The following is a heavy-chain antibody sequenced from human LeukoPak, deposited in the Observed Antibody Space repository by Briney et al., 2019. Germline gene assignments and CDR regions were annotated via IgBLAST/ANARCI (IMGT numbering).Heavy chain of an antibody. D-gene: IGHD1-26*01. J-gene: IGHJ4*02. CDR2: IKQDGSEK. CDR1: GFTFSSYW. Sequence: PGGSLRLSCAASGFTFSSYWMSWVRQAPGKGLEWVANIKQDGSEKYYVDSVKGRFTISRDNAKNSLYLQMNSLRAEDTAVYYCAKSPGIVPRNYFDYWGQGTLVTVSS. V-gene: IGHV3-7*01. CDR3: AKSPGIVPRNYFDY.